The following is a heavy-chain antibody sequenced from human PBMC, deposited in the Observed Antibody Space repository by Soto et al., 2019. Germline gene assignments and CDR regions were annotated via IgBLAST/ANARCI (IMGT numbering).Heavy chain of an antibody. Sequence: SETLSLTCTVSGGSISSGSYYWSWIRQPPGKGLEWIGYIYYSGSTNYNPSLKGRVTISVDTSKNQFSLKLSSVTAADTAVYYCARVWVGAFDIWGQGTMVTVSS. D-gene: IGHD1-26*01. CDR2: IYYSGST. CDR1: GGSISSGSYY. J-gene: IGHJ3*02. V-gene: IGHV4-61*01. CDR3: ARVWVGAFDI.